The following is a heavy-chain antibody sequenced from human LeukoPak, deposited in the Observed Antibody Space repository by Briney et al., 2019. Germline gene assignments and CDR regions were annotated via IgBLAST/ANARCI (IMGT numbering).Heavy chain of an antibody. CDR2: IYSGGST. CDR1: GFTFSSYA. CDR3: AGPGDTMVRGVPNYGMDV. V-gene: IGHV3-66*01. Sequence: QPGGSLRLSCAASGFTFSSYAMSWVRQAPGKGLEWVSVIYSGGSTYYADSVKGRFTISRDNSKNTLYLQMNSLRAEDTAVYYCAGPGDTMVRGVPNYGMDVWGQGTTVTVSS. J-gene: IGHJ6*02. D-gene: IGHD3-10*01.